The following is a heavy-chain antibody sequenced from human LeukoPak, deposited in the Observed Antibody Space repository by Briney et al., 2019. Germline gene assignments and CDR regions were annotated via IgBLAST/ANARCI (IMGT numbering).Heavy chain of an antibody. J-gene: IGHJ6*03. CDR2: IRYDGSHK. V-gene: IGHV3-30*02. CDR1: GFTFSSYG. D-gene: IGHD3-10*01. CDR3: AKGGSGPRSGYNYMDV. Sequence: QSGGSLRLSCAASGFTFSSYGMHWVRQAPGKGLEWVAFIRYDGSHKYYADSVKGRFTISRDNSKNTLYLQMNSLRAEDTAVYHCAKGGSGPRSGYNYMDVWGKGTTVTISS.